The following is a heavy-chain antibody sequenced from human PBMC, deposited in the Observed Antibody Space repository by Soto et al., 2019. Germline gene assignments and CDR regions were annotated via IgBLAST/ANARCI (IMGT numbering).Heavy chain of an antibody. Sequence: QVQLQESGPGLVKPSQTLSLTCTVSGGSISSGVYYWGWIRQHPGKGLEWIGYIYYSGSTYYNPSLKSRVTISVDTSKNQFSLKLSSVTAADTAVYYCATYGSGSYKPTTFDYWGQGTLVTVSS. CDR1: GGSISSGVYY. J-gene: IGHJ4*02. CDR2: IYYSGST. V-gene: IGHV4-31*03. CDR3: ATYGSGSYKPTTFDY. D-gene: IGHD3-10*01.